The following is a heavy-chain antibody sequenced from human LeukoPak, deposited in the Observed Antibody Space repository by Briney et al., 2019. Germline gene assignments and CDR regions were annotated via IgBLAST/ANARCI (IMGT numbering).Heavy chain of an antibody. CDR1: GVSISSSNSY. CDR3: ARRVRSADYRLDY. D-gene: IGHD4-11*01. CDR2: IYYSGNT. V-gene: IGHV4-39*01. Sequence: SETLSLTCTVSGVSISSSNSYWGWIRQPPGKGLEWIGSIYYSGNTYYNASLKSQVSISIDTSKNQFSLRLTSVTAADTAVYYCARRVRSADYRLDYWGQGTLVTVSS. J-gene: IGHJ4*02.